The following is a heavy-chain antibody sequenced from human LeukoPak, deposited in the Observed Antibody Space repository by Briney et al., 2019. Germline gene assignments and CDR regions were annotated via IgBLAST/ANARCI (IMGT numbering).Heavy chain of an antibody. CDR2: ITSSGGST. J-gene: IGHJ4*02. CDR3: VMMPLRGPSATSLDY. V-gene: IGHV3-64D*09. CDR1: GFTFSMSA. Sequence: PGGSLRLSCSAPGFTFSMSAVHWGRHAPGKGLEYVSGITSSGGSTFYADTVKGRFTMSRDNSKNTLYLQMSSLRAEDTAVYYCVMMPLRGPSATSLDYWGQGTLVTVSS. D-gene: IGHD2-2*01.